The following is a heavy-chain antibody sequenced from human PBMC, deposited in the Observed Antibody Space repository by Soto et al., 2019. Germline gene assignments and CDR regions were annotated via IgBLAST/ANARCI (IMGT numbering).Heavy chain of an antibody. CDR2: TYTGGST. V-gene: IGHV3-53*02. D-gene: IGHD1-7*01. Sequence: EVQLVETGGDLIQSGGSLRLSCAASGFAVSTSYMMWVRQAPGKGLECVSVTYTGGSTHYADSVKGRFTISRDDSRNTLYLQKNSLRAEDTAVYYCARDPPTTSDYAMDVWCQETTVIVSS. CDR3: ARDPPTTSDYAMDV. CDR1: GFAVSTSY. J-gene: IGHJ6*02.